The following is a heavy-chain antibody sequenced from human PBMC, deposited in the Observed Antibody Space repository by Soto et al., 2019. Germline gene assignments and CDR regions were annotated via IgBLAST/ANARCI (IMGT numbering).Heavy chain of an antibody. CDR2: INHSGST. J-gene: IGHJ3*02. CDR3: ALLEEGDKELDAFDI. Sequence: QVQLQQWGAGLLKPSETLSLTCAVYGGSFSGYYWSWIRQPPGKGLEWIGEINHSGSTNYNPSLKSRVTISVDTSKNQFSLKLSSVTAADTAVYYCALLEEGDKELDAFDIWRQGTMVTVSS. V-gene: IGHV4-34*01. CDR1: GGSFSGYY. D-gene: IGHD2-21*02.